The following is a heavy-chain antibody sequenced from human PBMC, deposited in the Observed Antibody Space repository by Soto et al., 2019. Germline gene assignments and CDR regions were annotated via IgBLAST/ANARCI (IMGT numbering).Heavy chain of an antibody. CDR3: GRRGYFGPNGMDV. J-gene: IGHJ6*02. CDR1: GYSFSSYW. D-gene: IGHD2-8*01. CDR2: IYPDDSDT. Sequence: GESLKISCKGSGYSFSSYWIAWVRQVPGKGLEWMGVIYPDDSDTRYSPSFQGQVTISADMSITTAYLQWSSLKASDTAIYYCGRRGYFGPNGMDVWGQGTTVTVSS. V-gene: IGHV5-51*01.